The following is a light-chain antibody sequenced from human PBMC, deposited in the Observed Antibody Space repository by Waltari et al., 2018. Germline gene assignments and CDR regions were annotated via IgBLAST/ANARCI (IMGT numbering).Light chain of an antibody. CDR2: EVT. CDR3: CSFAGSSTYYV. J-gene: IGLJ1*01. Sequence: QSALTQPASVSGSPGQSITISCTGTSSDVGTYNLVSWYHQHPGKAPKLMIYEVTNRPSGVSNRFSGSKSGNTASLTISGLQAEDEAEYYCCSFAGSSTYYVFGTGTKVTVL. V-gene: IGLV2-23*02. CDR1: SSDVGTYNL.